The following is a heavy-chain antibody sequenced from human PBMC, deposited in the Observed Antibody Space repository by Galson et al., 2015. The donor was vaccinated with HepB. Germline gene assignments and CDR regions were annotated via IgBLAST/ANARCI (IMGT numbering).Heavy chain of an antibody. CDR2: ISWNSGSI. Sequence: SLRLSCAASGFTFDDYAMHWVRQAPGKGLEWVSGISWNSGSIGYADSVKGRFTISRDNAKNSLYLQMNSLRAEDTALYYRAKDMVPGGQLRYYFDYWGQGTLVTVSS. CDR3: AKDMVPGGQLRYYFDY. V-gene: IGHV3-9*01. J-gene: IGHJ4*02. D-gene: IGHD6-6*01. CDR1: GFTFDDYA.